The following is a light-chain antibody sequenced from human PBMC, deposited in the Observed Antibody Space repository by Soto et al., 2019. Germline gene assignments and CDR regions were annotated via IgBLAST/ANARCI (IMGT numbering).Light chain of an antibody. V-gene: IGKV1-39*01. J-gene: IGKJ5*01. Sequence: DIQMTQSPSSLSASVGDRVTITCRASQSISSYLKWYQQKPGKTPKLLIYTASSLQSGIPSRFSGSGSGTEFTLTNSSLKPEGFVVYDCQQSASWVTVGQRTRLVIK. CDR2: TAS. CDR3: QQSASWVT. CDR1: QSISSY.